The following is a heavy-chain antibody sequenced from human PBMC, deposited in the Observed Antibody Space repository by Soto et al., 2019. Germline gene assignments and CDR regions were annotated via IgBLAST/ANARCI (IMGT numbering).Heavy chain of an antibody. CDR2: ITPTGGSA. CDR3: ARDDGWAVAGTGIVY. J-gene: IGHJ4*02. CDR1: GYTFTSYG. D-gene: IGHD6-13*01. Sequence: ASVKVSCKASGYTFTSYGINWVRQAPGQGLDWMGIITPTGGSAAYAQKFQGRVNMTRDTSTSTVYMELSGLRTEDSAVYYCARDDGWAVAGTGIVYWGQGTLVTVSS. V-gene: IGHV1-46*01.